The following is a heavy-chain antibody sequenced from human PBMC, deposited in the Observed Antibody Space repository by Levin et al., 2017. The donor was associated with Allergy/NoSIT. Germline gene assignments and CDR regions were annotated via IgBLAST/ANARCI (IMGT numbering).Heavy chain of an antibody. D-gene: IGHD6-6*01. Sequence: LSLTCAASGFTLSSYSMNWVRQAPGKGLEWVSIITDNSAQRYYADSVKGRFTISRDNSKNTLFLQMNSMRAEDKAIYYCAMEHSSSCQHCGQGTLVTVSS. CDR1: GFTLSSYS. CDR3: AMEHSSSCQH. J-gene: IGHJ1*01. CDR2: ITDNSAQR. V-gene: IGHV3-23*01.